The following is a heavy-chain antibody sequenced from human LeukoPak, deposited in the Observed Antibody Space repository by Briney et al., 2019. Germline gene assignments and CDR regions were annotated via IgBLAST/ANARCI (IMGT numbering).Heavy chain of an antibody. CDR2: IYYSGST. J-gene: IGHJ4*02. D-gene: IGHD6-13*01. CDR3: ARSAGKDSSSWYREGYRWRAFDY. CDR1: GGSISSNSYY. Sequence: SETLSLTCAVSGGSISSNSYYWGWIRQPPGEGLEWIGYIYYSGSTNYNPSLKSRVTISVDTSKNQFSLKLSSVTAADTAVYYCARSAGKDSSSWYREGYRWRAFDYWGQGTLVTVSS. V-gene: IGHV4-61*05.